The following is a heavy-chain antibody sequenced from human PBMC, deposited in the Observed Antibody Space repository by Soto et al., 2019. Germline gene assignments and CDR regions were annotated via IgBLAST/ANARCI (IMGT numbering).Heavy chain of an antibody. D-gene: IGHD5-12*01. CDR1: GFPFSTYG. J-gene: IGHJ4*02. Sequence: HPGGSLRLSCAASGFPFSTYGMHWVRQAPGKGLEWVAVMSYDGVNKYYADSVKGRFTISRDSSKNTLYLQMDSLRAEDTSFYYCAKDQGGYLSVFDYWGQGTLVTVS. CDR2: MSYDGVNK. CDR3: AKDQGGYLSVFDY. V-gene: IGHV3-30*18.